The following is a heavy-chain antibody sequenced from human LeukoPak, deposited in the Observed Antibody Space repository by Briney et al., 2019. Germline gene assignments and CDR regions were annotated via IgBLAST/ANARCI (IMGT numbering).Heavy chain of an antibody. CDR2: ISAYNGNT. D-gene: IGHD2-15*01. CDR1: GYTFTGYY. J-gene: IGHJ4*02. CDR3: ARGPGRCSGGSCYLVYFDY. V-gene: IGHV1-18*04. Sequence: ASVKVSCKASGYTFTGYYMHWVRQAPGQGLEWMGWISAYNGNTNYAQKLQGRVTMTTDTSTSTAYMELRSLRSDDTAVYYCARGPGRCSGGSCYLVYFDYWGQGTLVTVSS.